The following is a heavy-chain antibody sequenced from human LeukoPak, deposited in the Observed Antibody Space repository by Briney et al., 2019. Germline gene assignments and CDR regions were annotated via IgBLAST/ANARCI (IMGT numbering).Heavy chain of an antibody. CDR1: GYTFTSYD. Sequence: ASEKDSCKASGYTFTSYDINWVRQATGQGLEWMGWMNPNSGNTGYAQKFQGRVTMTRNTSISTAYMELSSLRSEDTAVYYCARGFLSRWLQMSYYFQHWGQGTLVTVSS. V-gene: IGHV1-8*01. CDR3: ARGFLSRWLQMSYYFQH. D-gene: IGHD5-24*01. J-gene: IGHJ1*01. CDR2: MNPNSGNT.